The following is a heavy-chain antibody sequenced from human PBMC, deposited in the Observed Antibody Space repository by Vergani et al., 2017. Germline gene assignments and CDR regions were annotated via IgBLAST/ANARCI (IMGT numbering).Heavy chain of an antibody. V-gene: IGHV4-59*01. CDR3: ARVMYRDEASTGYRLEGMDI. CDR1: GGSFNTYY. D-gene: IGHD3-9*01. J-gene: IGHJ6*02. Sequence: QVQLEESGPGLVKPSETLSLTCTVSGGSFNTYYWSWIRQSPGKGLEWIGYIYSTGSTNYNPSLNSRVTMSVDTSKNQLSLKLRSVTAADTAVYFCARVMYRDEASTGYRLEGMDIWGQGTMVTISS. CDR2: IYSTGST.